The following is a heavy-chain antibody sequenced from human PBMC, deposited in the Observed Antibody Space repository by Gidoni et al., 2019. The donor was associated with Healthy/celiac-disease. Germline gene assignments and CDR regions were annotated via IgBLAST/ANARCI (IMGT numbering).Heavy chain of an antibody. CDR3: ARERRQQLIGMDV. CDR1: GYTFTSYY. CDR2: INPSGGST. Sequence: QVQLVQSGAEVKKPGASVKGSCKASGYTFTSYYMHWVRQAPGQGLEWMGIINPSGGSTSYAQKFQGRVTMTRDTSTSTVYMELSSLRSEDTAVYYCARERRQQLIGMDVWGQGTTVTVSS. D-gene: IGHD6-13*01. J-gene: IGHJ6*02. V-gene: IGHV1-46*01.